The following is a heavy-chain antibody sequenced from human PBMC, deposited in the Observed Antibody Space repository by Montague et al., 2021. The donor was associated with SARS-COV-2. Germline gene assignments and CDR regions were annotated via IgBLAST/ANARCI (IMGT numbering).Heavy chain of an antibody. CDR1: GGSISSSSYF. CDR3: ARKTSRGLTIFGVVTASYCFDY. Sequence: SETLSLTCTVSGGSISSSSYFWGWIRQPPGKGLEWFGSIYYSGSTYYNPFLESRVTISVDTSKNQFSLKLSSVTAADTAVFYCARKTSRGLTIFGVVTASYCFDYWGQGTLVTVSS. V-gene: IGHV4-39*01. CDR2: IYYSGST. J-gene: IGHJ4*02. D-gene: IGHD3-3*01.